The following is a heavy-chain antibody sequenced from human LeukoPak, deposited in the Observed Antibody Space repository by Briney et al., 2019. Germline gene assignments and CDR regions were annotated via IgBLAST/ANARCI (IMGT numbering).Heavy chain of an antibody. CDR2: ISYDGSNK. D-gene: IGHD3-22*01. CDR3: ARGSSSGYPFGAFDI. V-gene: IGHV3-30-3*01. Sequence: GGSLRLSCAASGFTFSSYAMHWVRQAPGKGLEWVAVISYDGSNKYYADSVKGRFTISRDNSKNTLYLQMNSLRAEDTAVYYCARGSSSGYPFGAFDIWGQGTMVTVSS. CDR1: GFTFSSYA. J-gene: IGHJ3*02.